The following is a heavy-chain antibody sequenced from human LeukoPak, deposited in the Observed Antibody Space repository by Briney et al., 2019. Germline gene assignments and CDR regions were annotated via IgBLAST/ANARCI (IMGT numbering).Heavy chain of an antibody. J-gene: IGHJ3*01. CDR3: ARVRDGYNDAYDF. Sequence: GASVKISCKTSGYSFTSYNLHWVRHAPGQRLEWMGIIKPSGDNTNNAQKFQGRVAMTSDTSTSTVYMELSSLKSEDTAVYYCARVRDGYNDAYDFWGQGTMVTVTS. CDR2: IKPSGDNT. D-gene: IGHD5-24*01. CDR1: GYSFTSYN. V-gene: IGHV1-46*01.